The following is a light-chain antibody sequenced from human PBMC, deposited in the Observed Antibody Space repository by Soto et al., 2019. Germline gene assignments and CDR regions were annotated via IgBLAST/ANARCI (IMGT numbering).Light chain of an antibody. CDR1: QSVSSSS. CDR3: QQYGSSPS. Sequence: EIVLTQSPGTLSLSPGERATLSCRASQSVSSSSLAWYQQKPGQAPRLLIYGASTRATGIPDRFSGSESGTDFTLIISRLEPEDFAVYYCQQYGSSPSFGEGTKVEIK. J-gene: IGKJ4*01. V-gene: IGKV3-20*01. CDR2: GAS.